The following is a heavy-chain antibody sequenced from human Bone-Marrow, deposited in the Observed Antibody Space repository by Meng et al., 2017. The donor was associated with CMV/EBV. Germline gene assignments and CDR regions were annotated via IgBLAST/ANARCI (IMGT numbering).Heavy chain of an antibody. J-gene: IGHJ4*02. D-gene: IGHD1-1*01. Sequence: GESLKISCVASGFTLSNYGIHYLRQSPGKGLEWVAVTSFDGTNEYYEDSVKGRFTISRDYAKNTVYLQMRSLRAEDTAVYYCARDGEEYNKVYRFDNWGQGTTVTVSS. CDR2: TSFDGTNE. CDR1: GFTLSNYG. V-gene: IGHV3-30*03. CDR3: ARDGEEYNKVYRFDN.